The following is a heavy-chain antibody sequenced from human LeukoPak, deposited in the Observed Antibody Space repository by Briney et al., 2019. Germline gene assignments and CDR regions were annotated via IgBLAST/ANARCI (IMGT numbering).Heavy chain of an antibody. D-gene: IGHD3-22*01. V-gene: IGHV4-39*01. Sequence: PSQTLSLTCTVSGGSVSSASYYWGWIRQPPGKGLEWIGSIHYSGSTYYNPSLKSRVSMSVDTSRNHFSLKMISVTAADTAVYFCAKHRGYYDSRDYILYNWFDPWGQGTLVTVSS. J-gene: IGHJ5*02. CDR1: GGSVSSASYY. CDR2: IHYSGST. CDR3: AKHRGYYDSRDYILYNWFDP.